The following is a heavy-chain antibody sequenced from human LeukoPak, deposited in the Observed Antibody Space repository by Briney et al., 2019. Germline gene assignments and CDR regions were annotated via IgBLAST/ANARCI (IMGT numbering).Heavy chain of an antibody. D-gene: IGHD3-3*02. CDR2: IYQRGRT. V-gene: IGHV4-31*03. CDR3: AADLQAFAFDI. J-gene: IGHJ3*02. Sequence: PSQTLSLTCTVSGGSISSGGNYWSWIRQHPGKGLEWIGYIYQRGRTYYNPSLKSRVTISVDTSKNQFSLKLNSVTAADTAVYYCAADLQAFAFDIWGQGTMVTVSS. CDR1: GGSISSGGNY.